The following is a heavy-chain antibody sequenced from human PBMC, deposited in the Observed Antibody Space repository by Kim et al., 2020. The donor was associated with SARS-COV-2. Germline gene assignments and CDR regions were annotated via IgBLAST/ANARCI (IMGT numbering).Heavy chain of an antibody. CDR3: ARHLKYCSRTSCFWVEVGVFDI. CDR1: GGSISSSSYY. Sequence: SETLSLTCTVSGGSISSSSYYWGWIRQPPGKGLEWIGSIYYSGSTYYNPSLKSRVTISVDTSKNQFSLKLSSVTAADTAVYYCARHLKYCSRTSCFWVEVGVFDIWGQGTMVTVSS. J-gene: IGHJ3*02. D-gene: IGHD2-2*01. CDR2: IYYSGST. V-gene: IGHV4-39*01.